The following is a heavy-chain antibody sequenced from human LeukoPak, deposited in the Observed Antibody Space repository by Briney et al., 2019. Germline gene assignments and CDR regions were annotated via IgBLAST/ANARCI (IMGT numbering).Heavy chain of an antibody. J-gene: IGHJ6*03. CDR3: ARTYGSGSYGIFGPYYYYYYMDV. V-gene: IGHV1-2*02. D-gene: IGHD3-10*01. CDR2: INPNSGGT. Sequence: ASVKVSCKASGYTFTGYYMHWVRQAPGQGLEWMGWINPNSGGTNYAQKFQGRVTMTRDTSISTAYMELSRLRSDDTAVYYCARTYGSGSYGIFGPYYYYYYMDVWGKGTTVTVSS. CDR1: GYTFTGYY.